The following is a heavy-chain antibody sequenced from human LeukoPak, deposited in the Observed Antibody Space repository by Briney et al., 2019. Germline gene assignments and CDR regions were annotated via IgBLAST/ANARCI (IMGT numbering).Heavy chain of an antibody. CDR2: INHSGST. J-gene: IGHJ4*02. V-gene: IGHV4-34*01. Sequence: SETLSLTCAVYGGSFSGYYWSWIRQPPGKGLEWIGEINHSGSTNYNPSLKSRVTISVDTSKNQFSLKLSSVTAADTAVYYCARGHEQQLVLAPFDYWGQGTLVTVSS. D-gene: IGHD6-13*01. CDR1: GGSFSGYY. CDR3: ARGHEQQLVLAPFDY.